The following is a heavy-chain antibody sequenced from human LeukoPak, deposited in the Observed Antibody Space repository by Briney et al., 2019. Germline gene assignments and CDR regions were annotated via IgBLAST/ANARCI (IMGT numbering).Heavy chain of an antibody. Sequence: SETLSLTCTVSGGSISSSSYYWGWIRQPPGKGLERIGSIYYSGSTYYNPSLKSRVTISVDTFKNQFSLKLSSVTAADTAVYYCASQGYDFWSGYYRDRRGLYYFDYWGQGTLVTVSS. CDR2: IYYSGST. CDR1: GGSISSSSYY. CDR3: ASQGYDFWSGYYRDRRGLYYFDY. J-gene: IGHJ4*02. V-gene: IGHV4-39*01. D-gene: IGHD3-3*01.